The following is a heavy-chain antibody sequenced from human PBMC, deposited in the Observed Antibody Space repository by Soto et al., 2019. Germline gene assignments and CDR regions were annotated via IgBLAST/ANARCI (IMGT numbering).Heavy chain of an antibody. Sequence: SETLSLTCAVYGGSFSGYYWSWIRQPPGKGLEWIGEINHSGSTNYNPSLKSRVTISVDTSKNQFSLKLSSVTATDTAVYYCASHEYSSSWYYYYGMDVWGQGTTVTVSS. CDR2: INHSGST. CDR1: GGSFSGYY. J-gene: IGHJ6*02. CDR3: ASHEYSSSWYYYYGMDV. V-gene: IGHV4-34*01. D-gene: IGHD6-6*01.